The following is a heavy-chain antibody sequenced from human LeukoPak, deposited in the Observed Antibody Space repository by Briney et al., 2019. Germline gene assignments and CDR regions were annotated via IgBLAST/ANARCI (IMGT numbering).Heavy chain of an antibody. D-gene: IGHD3-10*01. CDR1: GGTFSSYA. V-gene: IGHV1-69*13. CDR3: ASGGSGSSVDY. J-gene: IGHJ4*02. Sequence: ASVKVSCKASGGTFSSYAISWARQAPGQGLEWMGGIIPIFGTANYAQKFQGRVTITADESTSTAYMELSSLRSEDTAVYYCASGGSGSSVDYWGQGTLVTVSS. CDR2: IIPIFGTA.